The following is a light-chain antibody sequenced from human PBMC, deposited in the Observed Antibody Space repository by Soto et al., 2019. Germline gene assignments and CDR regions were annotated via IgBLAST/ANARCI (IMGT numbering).Light chain of an antibody. CDR1: QSIRTS. J-gene: IGKJ1*01. V-gene: IGKV3-15*01. Sequence: EVVLTQSPATLSLSPGERATLSCRASQSIRTSLAWYQQKPGQAPRLLIYGAYTRATGIQARFSGSGSGTEFTLTIRSLQSEDFAVYYCQQYNNWPRTVGQGTKVDIK. CDR3: QQYNNWPRT. CDR2: GAY.